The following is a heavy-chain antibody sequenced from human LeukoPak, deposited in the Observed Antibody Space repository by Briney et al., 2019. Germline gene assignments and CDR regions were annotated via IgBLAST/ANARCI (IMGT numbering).Heavy chain of an antibody. CDR3: VSAIRGSPIDY. CDR2: ISGDGTAR. J-gene: IGHJ4*02. Sequence: GGSLRLSCAASGFTSSSYWMHWVRQVPGKGLVWVSRISGDGTARNYADSVKGRFTISRDDAKNTVDLQMNSLRAEDTAIYYCVSAIRGSPIDYWGQGTLVSVPS. V-gene: IGHV3-74*01. D-gene: IGHD3-10*01. CDR1: GFTSSSYW.